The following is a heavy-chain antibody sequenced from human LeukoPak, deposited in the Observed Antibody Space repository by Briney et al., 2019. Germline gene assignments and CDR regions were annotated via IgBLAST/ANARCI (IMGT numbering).Heavy chain of an antibody. Sequence: GGSLRLSCAASGFTFSSYSMNWVRQAPGKGLEWVSSISSSSTYIYYADSAKGRLTISRDDAKNSLYLQMNSLRAEDTAVYYCARDMTTVTTAYFQHWGQGTLVTVSS. CDR1: GFTFSSYS. D-gene: IGHD4-17*01. CDR3: ARDMTTVTTAYFQH. V-gene: IGHV3-21*01. J-gene: IGHJ1*01. CDR2: ISSSSTYI.